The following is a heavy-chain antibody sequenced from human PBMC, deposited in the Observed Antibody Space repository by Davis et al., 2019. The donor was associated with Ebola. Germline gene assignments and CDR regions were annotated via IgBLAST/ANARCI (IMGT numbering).Heavy chain of an antibody. Sequence: GESLKIPCAASGFTISGSAMHWVRQASGKGLACVGRIRSKANSYATAYAASVKGMFTISRDDSKNTAYLQMNSLKTEETAAYYCTSSLSLSGYDEDYWGQGTLVTVSS. CDR2: IRSKANSYAT. CDR3: TSSLSLSGYDEDY. D-gene: IGHD5-12*01. CDR1: GFTISGSA. V-gene: IGHV3-73*01. J-gene: IGHJ4*02.